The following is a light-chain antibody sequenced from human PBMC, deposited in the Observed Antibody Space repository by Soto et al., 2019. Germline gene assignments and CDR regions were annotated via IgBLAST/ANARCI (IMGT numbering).Light chain of an antibody. V-gene: IGLV2-14*01. CDR3: SSYTSSSTPS. J-gene: IGLJ2*01. CDR2: EVS. CDR1: SSDVGGYNY. Sequence: QSALTQPASVSGSPGQSITISCTGTSSDVGGYNYVSWYQQHPGKAPKLMIYEVSNRPSGVYNRFSGSKSGTTASLTISGLQAEDEADYYCSSYTSSSTPSFGGGTKLTVL.